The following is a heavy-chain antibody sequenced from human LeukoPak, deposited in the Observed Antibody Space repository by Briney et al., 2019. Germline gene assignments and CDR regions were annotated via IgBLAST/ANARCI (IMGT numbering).Heavy chain of an antibody. D-gene: IGHD3-22*01. Sequence: GGSLRLSCAGSGFIFSNYGMTWVRQAPGKGPEWVGAISGNGVATHYADSVKGRFTLSRDNSKNTLYLQMDNLRVEDTALFYCVKNEGTSSLYYFDSWGQGTLVTVSS. CDR3: VKNEGTSSLYYFDS. CDR2: ISGNGVAT. J-gene: IGHJ4*02. V-gene: IGHV3-23*01. CDR1: GFIFSNYG.